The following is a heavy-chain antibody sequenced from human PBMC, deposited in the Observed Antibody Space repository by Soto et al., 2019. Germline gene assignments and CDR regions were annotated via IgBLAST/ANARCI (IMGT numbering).Heavy chain of an antibody. CDR3: ASAYSSGWHGPIDY. Sequence: GGSLRLSCAASGFTFSSYAMHWVRQAPGKGLEWVAVISYDGSNKYYADSVKGRFTISRDNSKNTLYLQMNSLRAEDTAVYYCASAYSSGWHGPIDYWGQGTLVTVSS. J-gene: IGHJ4*02. D-gene: IGHD6-19*01. V-gene: IGHV3-30-3*01. CDR2: ISYDGSNK. CDR1: GFTFSSYA.